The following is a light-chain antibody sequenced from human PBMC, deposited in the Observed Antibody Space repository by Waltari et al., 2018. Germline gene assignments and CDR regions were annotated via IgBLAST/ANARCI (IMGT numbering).Light chain of an antibody. CDR2: QLS. J-gene: IGLJ2*01. V-gene: IGLV3-1*01. CDR1: KSGDRY. Sequence: SYELTQPPSASVSPGQTASITCSGVKSGDRYGSWYQLKPGQSPVLVIYQLSKRHPSIPERFSGSDSGNTATLTISGTQAMDEADYYCQAWDTKVFGGGTKLTVL. CDR3: QAWDTKV.